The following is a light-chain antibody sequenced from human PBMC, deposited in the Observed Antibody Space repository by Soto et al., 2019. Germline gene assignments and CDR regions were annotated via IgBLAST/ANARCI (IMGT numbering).Light chain of an antibody. Sequence: DVVMTQSPLSLPVTLGQPASISCRSSQSLEYSDGNTYLNWFHQRPGQSPRRLLYKVSNRDSGVPERFSGRASSTDFTLKISRVEAEDVGVYFYMQARPGPTFGQATKLEIK. CDR1: QSLEYSDGNTY. CDR3: MQARPGPT. CDR2: KVS. V-gene: IGKV2-30*01. J-gene: IGKJ2*01.